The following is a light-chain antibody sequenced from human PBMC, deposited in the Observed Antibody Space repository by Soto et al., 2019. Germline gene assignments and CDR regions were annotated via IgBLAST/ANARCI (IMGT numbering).Light chain of an antibody. CDR2: DAS. J-gene: IGKJ5*01. Sequence: IQMTQSPSALSASVGDRVTITCQASQDISDVLNWYQQQPGKAPKVLIYDASKLQTGVPSRFSGRGSEKDFTFTISSLQPDDSGTYYCQQFYDLPITFGQGTRLEIK. CDR1: QDISDV. CDR3: QQFYDLPIT. V-gene: IGKV1-33*01.